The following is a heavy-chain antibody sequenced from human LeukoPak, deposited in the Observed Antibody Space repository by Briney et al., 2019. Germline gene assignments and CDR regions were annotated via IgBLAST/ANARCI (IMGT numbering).Heavy chain of an antibody. CDR1: GFTFSSSW. CDR3: AKYSGSSTGFDY. CDR2: IKEDGGAK. D-gene: IGHD1-26*01. V-gene: IGHV3-7*01. Sequence: PGGSLRLSCAASGFTFSSSWMSWVRQAPGKGLEWVANIKEDGGAKYYVDSVKGRFTISRDNAKNSLCLQMNSLRADDTAVYYCAKYSGSSTGFDYWGQGTLVTVSS. J-gene: IGHJ4*02.